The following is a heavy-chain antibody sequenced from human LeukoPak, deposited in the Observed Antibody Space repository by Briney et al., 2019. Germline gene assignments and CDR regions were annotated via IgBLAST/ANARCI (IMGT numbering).Heavy chain of an antibody. V-gene: IGHV3-21*01. CDR2: VSSSSSYI. CDR1: GFTFSSYS. D-gene: IGHD2-15*01. Sequence: GGSLRLSCAASGFTFSSYSMNWVRQAPGKGLEWVSSVSSSSSYIYYADSVKGRFTISRDNAKNSLYLQMNSLRAEDTAVYYCAREVGYCSGGSCLNRAKNWFDPWGQGTLVTVSS. CDR3: AREVGYCSGGSCLNRAKNWFDP. J-gene: IGHJ5*02.